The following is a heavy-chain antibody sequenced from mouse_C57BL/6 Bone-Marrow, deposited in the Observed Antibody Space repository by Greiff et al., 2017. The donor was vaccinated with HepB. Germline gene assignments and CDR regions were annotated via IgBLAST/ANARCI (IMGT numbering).Heavy chain of an antibody. Sequence: QVQLQQSGAELVRPGTSVKVSCKASGYDFTNYLIEWVKQRPGQGLEWIGVINPGSGGTNYNEKFKGKATLTADKSSSTAYMQLSSLTSEDSAVYFCARSPLYFDYWCRGTTLTVSS. J-gene: IGHJ2*01. V-gene: IGHV1-54*01. CDR1: GYDFTNYL. CDR2: INPGSGGT. CDR3: ARSPLYFDY.